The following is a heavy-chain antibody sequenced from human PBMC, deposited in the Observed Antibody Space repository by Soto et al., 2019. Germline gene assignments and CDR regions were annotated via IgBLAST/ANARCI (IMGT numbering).Heavy chain of an antibody. D-gene: IGHD2-2*01. CDR2: IYYSGST. CDR3: ARGAAGYCSSTSCPPFDY. V-gene: IGHV4-31*03. J-gene: IGHJ4*02. Sequence: PSETLSLTCTVSGGSISSGGYYWSWIRQHPGKGLEWIGYIYYSGSTYYNPSLKSRVTISVDTSKNQFSLKLSSVTAADTAVYYCARGAAGYCSSTSCPPFDYWGQGTLVTVSS. CDR1: GGSISSGGYY.